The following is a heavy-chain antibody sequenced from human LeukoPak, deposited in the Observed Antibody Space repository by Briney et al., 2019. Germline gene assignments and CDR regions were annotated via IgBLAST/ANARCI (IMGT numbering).Heavy chain of an antibody. CDR3: AKDRGYSGSYLFDY. CDR1: GFIFSNYA. J-gene: IGHJ4*02. Sequence: GGSLRLSCAASGFIFSNYAMSWVRQAPGKGLEWVSGLSGSGNTRYYADSVKGRFTTSRDNSKNTLFLQMNSLRAEDTAVYYCAKDRGYSGSYLFDYWGQGTLVTVSS. CDR2: LSGSGNTR. V-gene: IGHV3-23*01. D-gene: IGHD1-26*01.